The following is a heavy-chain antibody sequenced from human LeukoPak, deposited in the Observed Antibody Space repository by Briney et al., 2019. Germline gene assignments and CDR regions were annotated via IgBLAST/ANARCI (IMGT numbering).Heavy chain of an antibody. CDR2: FSGSGDGT. CDR1: GFSFSSYD. V-gene: IGHV3-23*01. Sequence: GGSLRLSCAASGFSFSSYDMSWVRQAPGKGLEWVSGFSGSGDGTNYADSVKGRFTISRDNSKNTLYLQVNSLRAEDTAVYYCVRGLFYFDYWGQGTLVTVSS. J-gene: IGHJ4*02. D-gene: IGHD2-15*01. CDR3: VRGLFYFDY.